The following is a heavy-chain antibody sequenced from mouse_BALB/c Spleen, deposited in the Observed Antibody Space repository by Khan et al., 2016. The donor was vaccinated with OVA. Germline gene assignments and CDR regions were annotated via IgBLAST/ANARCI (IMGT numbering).Heavy chain of an antibody. Sequence: EVQLVESGPGLVKPSQSLSLTCTVTGYSITSDYAWNWIRQFPGNKLEWMGYISYSGSTNYNPALTSRISITRDTSKNQFFLQLNSVTTEDTATYDCERERSRYNYAMDYWGQGTTVTVSS. CDR1: GYSITSDYA. J-gene: IGHJ4*01. V-gene: IGHV3-2*02. CDR3: ERERSRYNYAMDY. CDR2: ISYSGST. D-gene: IGHD1-1*01.